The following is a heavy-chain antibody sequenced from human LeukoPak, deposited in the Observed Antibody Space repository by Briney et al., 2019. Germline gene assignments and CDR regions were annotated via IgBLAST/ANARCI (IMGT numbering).Heavy chain of an antibody. V-gene: IGHV3-66*01. CDR2: IYSGGST. Sequence: GGSLRLPCAASGFTFNNYAMSWFRQTPGKGLEWVSVIYSGGSTYYADSVKGRFTISRDNSKNTLYLQMNSLRAEDTAVYYCARVRYCTNGVCLDYWGQGTLVTVSS. CDR1: GFTFNNYA. J-gene: IGHJ4*02. CDR3: ARVRYCTNGVCLDY. D-gene: IGHD2-8*01.